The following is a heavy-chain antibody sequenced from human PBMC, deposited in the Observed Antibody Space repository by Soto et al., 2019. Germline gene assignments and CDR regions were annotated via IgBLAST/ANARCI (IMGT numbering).Heavy chain of an antibody. CDR1: GYTFTSYA. CDR3: XXXXXXXYFDY. V-gene: IGHV1-3*01. Sequence: QVQLVQSGAEVKKPGASVKVSCKASGYTFTSYAMHWVRQAPGQRLEWMGWNNAGNXNTKYSQKFQGRVTITRDTXXXXXXXXXXXXXXXXXXXXXXXXXXXXXYFDYWGQGNLVTVSS. CDR2: NNAGNXNT. J-gene: IGHJ4*02.